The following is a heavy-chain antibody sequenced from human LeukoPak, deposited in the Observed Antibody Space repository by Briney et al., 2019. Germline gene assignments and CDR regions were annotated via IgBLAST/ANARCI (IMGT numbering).Heavy chain of an antibody. Sequence: GGSLRLSCTASGFTFRSYTMHWVRQAPGKGLEWVAVISYEGINKYYADSVKGRFTISRDNSKNTLFLQMNSLRTEDTAVYYCARDLFLAAAVVWGQGTLVTVSS. CDR1: GFTFRSYT. V-gene: IGHV3-30-3*01. CDR2: ISYEGINK. D-gene: IGHD6-25*01. J-gene: IGHJ4*02. CDR3: ARDLFLAAAVV.